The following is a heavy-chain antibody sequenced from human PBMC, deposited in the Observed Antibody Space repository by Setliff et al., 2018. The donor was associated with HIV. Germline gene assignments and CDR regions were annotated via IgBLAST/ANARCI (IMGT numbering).Heavy chain of an antibody. V-gene: IGHV1-24*01. CDR3: ATVSYYFDRSAYLGVFDN. CDR2: FDAEDDDV. CDR1: GYTLSDLS. D-gene: IGHD3-22*01. Sequence: PSVKVSCKVPGYTLSDLSIHWVRQTGKKGLEWMGGFDAEDDDVIYAQKFQGRLTVSEDTTTNSAYMELTSLEYDDTAVYFCATVSYYFDRSAYLGVFDNWGQGTLVTVSS. J-gene: IGHJ4*02.